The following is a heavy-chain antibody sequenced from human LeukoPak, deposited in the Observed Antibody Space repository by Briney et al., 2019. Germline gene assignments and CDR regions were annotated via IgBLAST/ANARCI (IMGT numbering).Heavy chain of an antibody. CDR2: IYYSKNT. Sequence: SETLSLTCAVYGGSFSGYYWSWLRQSPGKGLEWIGSIYYSKNTYYNPSLKSRVTISADTSKNQFSLTLGSVGATDTAVYYCVSPRGFSYGYFDYWGQGTLVTVSS. D-gene: IGHD5-18*01. J-gene: IGHJ4*02. CDR3: VSPRGFSYGYFDY. V-gene: IGHV4-34*01. CDR1: GGSFSGYY.